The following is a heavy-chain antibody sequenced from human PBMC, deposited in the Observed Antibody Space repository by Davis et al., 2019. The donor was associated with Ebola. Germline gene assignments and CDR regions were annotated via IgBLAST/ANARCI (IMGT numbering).Heavy chain of an antibody. D-gene: IGHD3-9*01. V-gene: IGHV3-21*06. CDR3: ARGLYYNILTNHPPGDPLDI. Sequence: PGGSLRLSCAASGFTFNTFGMTWVRQAPGKGLEWVSSISTTSAFIYYADSVKGRFTISRDNAKNSLFLQMDSLRAEDTAMFYCARGLYYNILTNHPPGDPLDIWGQGTMVTVSS. CDR1: GFTFNTFG. CDR2: ISTTSAFI. J-gene: IGHJ3*02.